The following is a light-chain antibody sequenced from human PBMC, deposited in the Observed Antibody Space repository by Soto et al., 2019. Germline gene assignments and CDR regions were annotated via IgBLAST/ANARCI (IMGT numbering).Light chain of an antibody. CDR2: YDS. CDR1: NIGSKS. J-gene: IGLJ1*01. Sequence: SYELTQPPSVSVAPGKTARITCGGNNIGSKSVHWYQQKPGQAPVLVIYYDSDRPSGIPEGFSGSNSGNTARLTIRRVEAGDADDYYCQVWDSSSDHLYVFGTGTKRTVL. CDR3: QVWDSSSDHLYV. V-gene: IGLV3-21*04.